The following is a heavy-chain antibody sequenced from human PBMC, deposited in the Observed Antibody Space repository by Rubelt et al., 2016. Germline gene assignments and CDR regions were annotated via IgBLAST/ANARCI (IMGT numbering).Heavy chain of an antibody. V-gene: IGHV3-33*01. D-gene: IGHD1-26*01. CDR2: IWYDGSKK. CDR1: GLTFSSNG. Sequence: QVQLVESGGGVVQPGTSLRLSCVVSGLTFSSNGFHWVRQAPGKGLEWVALIWYDGSKKYFADSVKGRFTSSRDDSESTLYLQMNSLRVEDTALYYCVRDLGHTNYYFDPWGQGTLVIVSS. J-gene: IGHJ5*02. CDR3: VRDLGHTNYYFDP.